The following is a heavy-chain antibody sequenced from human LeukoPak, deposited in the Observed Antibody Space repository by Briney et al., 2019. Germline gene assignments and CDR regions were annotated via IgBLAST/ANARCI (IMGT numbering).Heavy chain of an antibody. Sequence: ASVKVSCKASGGTFSSYAISWVRQAPGQGLEWMGIINPSGGSTSYAQKFQGRVTMTRDTSTSTVYMELSSLRSEDTAVYYCARERGSYDMYYWGQGTLVTVSS. D-gene: IGHD3-9*01. CDR2: INPSGGST. J-gene: IGHJ4*02. CDR1: GGTFSSYA. CDR3: ARERGSYDMYY. V-gene: IGHV1-46*01.